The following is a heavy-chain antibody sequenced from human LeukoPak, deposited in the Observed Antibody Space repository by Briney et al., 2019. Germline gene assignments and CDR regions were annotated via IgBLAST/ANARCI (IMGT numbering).Heavy chain of an antibody. CDR1: GYTFTSYG. J-gene: IGHJ4*02. D-gene: IGHD3-22*01. V-gene: IGHV1-18*01. Sequence: ASVKVSCKASGYTFTSYGISWVRQAPGQGLEWMGWISAYNGNTNYAQKLQGRVTMTTDTSTSTAYMELRSLRSDDTAVYYCAKVYDSSGYYPYYVDYWGQGTLVTVSS. CDR3: AKVYDSSGYYPYYVDY. CDR2: ISAYNGNT.